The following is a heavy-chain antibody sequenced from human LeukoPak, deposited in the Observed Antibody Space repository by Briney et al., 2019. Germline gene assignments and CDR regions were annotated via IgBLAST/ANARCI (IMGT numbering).Heavy chain of an antibody. V-gene: IGHV3-23*01. CDR1: GFTFSSYS. J-gene: IGHJ4*02. CDR3: AKDALQRGLRLALDFDY. CDR2: INGNGGST. Sequence: GGSLRLSCAASGFTFSSYSMNWVRQALGKGLEWVSTINGNGGSTYYADSVKGRFTISRDNSKNTLYLQMNSLRAEDTAVYYCAKDALQRGLRLALDFDYWGQGTLVTVSS. D-gene: IGHD5-12*01.